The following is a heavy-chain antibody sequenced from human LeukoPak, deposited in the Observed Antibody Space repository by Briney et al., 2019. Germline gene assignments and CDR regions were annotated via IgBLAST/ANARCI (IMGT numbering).Heavy chain of an antibody. CDR3: AREGYDFWSGYYTNYYYGMDV. D-gene: IGHD3-3*01. V-gene: IGHV4-59*01. J-gene: IGHJ6*02. CDR2: IYYSGST. CDR1: GGSISSYY. Sequence: PSVTLSLTCTVSGGSISSYYWSWIRQPPGKGLEWIGYIYYSGSTNYNPSLKSRVTISVDTSKNQFSLKLSSVTAADTAVYYCAREGYDFWSGYYTNYYYGMDVWGQGTTVTVSS.